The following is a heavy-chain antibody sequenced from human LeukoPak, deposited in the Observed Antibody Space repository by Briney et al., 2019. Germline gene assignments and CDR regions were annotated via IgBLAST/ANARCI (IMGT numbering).Heavy chain of an antibody. V-gene: IGHV4-34*01. Sequence: SETLSLTCAVYGGSFSGYYWSWIRQPPGKGLEWIGEINHSGSTNYNPSLKSRVTISVDTSKNQFSLKLSSVTAAVTAVYYCARGVTPDYWGEGTLVAVSS. CDR1: GGSFSGYY. CDR3: ARGVTPDY. CDR2: INHSGST. D-gene: IGHD5-18*01. J-gene: IGHJ4*02.